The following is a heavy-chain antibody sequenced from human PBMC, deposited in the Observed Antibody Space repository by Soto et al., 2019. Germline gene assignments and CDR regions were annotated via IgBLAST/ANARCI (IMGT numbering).Heavy chain of an antibody. D-gene: IGHD6-19*01. V-gene: IGHV4-38-2*01. CDR1: GYSISSGYY. Sequence: SETLSLTCAVSGYSISSGYYWGWLRQPPGKGLEWIGHMYHSGSIYYNPSLQSRVTISVATSKNQFSLRLSSVTAADTAVYYCARDSSGWDYYFDYWGQGTLVTVSS. J-gene: IGHJ4*02. CDR2: MYHSGSI. CDR3: ARDSSGWDYYFDY.